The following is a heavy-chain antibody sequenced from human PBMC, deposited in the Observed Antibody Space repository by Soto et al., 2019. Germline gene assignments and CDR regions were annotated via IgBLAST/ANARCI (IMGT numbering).Heavy chain of an antibody. Sequence: QVQLVESGGGVVQPGRSLRLSCAASGFTFSSYGMHWVRQAPGKGLEWVAVIWYDGSNKYYADSVKSRFTISRDNSKNTLYLQMNSLRAEDTAVYYCARSGYHYYYYYMDVWGKGTTVTVSS. CDR2: IWYDGSNK. CDR1: GFTFSSYG. CDR3: ARSGYHYYYYYMDV. V-gene: IGHV3-33*01. D-gene: IGHD3-22*01. J-gene: IGHJ6*03.